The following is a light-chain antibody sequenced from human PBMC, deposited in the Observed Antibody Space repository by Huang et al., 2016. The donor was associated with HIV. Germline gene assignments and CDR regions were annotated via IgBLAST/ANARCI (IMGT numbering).Light chain of an antibody. Sequence: EIVMTQSPATLSVSPGERAPLSCKASQSISSDLAWYQQKPGQPPRLLIHGASTRATGIPARFSGSGSGTGFTLTISSLQSEDFAVYHCQQYNNWPYTFGQGTKLEIK. CDR1: QSISSD. J-gene: IGKJ2*01. CDR3: QQYNNWPYT. CDR2: GAS. V-gene: IGKV3-15*01.